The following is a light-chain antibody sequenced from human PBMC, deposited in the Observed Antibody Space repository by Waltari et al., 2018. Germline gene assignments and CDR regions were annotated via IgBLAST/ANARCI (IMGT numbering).Light chain of an antibody. V-gene: IGKV3-20*01. CDR1: QSVSSA. J-gene: IGKJ1*01. Sequence: EIVLTQSPGTLSLSLGERATVSCRASQSVSSALAWYQQKPGQAPRLLIYCASTRATGIPDRFSGSGSGTDFSLTISRLEPDDFAVYYCQHYLRLPVTFGQGTTVEI. CDR3: QHYLRLPVT. CDR2: CAS.